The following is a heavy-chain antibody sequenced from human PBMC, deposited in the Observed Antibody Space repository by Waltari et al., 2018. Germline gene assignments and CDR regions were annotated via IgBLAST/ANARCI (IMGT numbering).Heavy chain of an antibody. V-gene: IGHV1-2*02. CDR1: GYTFTDYY. CDR2: INPDSGGI. J-gene: IGHJ6*03. D-gene: IGHD3-16*01. Sequence: QVQLVQSGAEVKKPGASVKVSCKGSGYTFTDYYMHWVRQGPGQGLEWMGWINPDSGGIRYAQKFQGRVTMTRDTSISTAYMELSRLRSDDTAVYYCARRSDYYDSDLGYYYYYMDVWGKGTTVTVSS. CDR3: ARRSDYYDSDLGYYYYYMDV.